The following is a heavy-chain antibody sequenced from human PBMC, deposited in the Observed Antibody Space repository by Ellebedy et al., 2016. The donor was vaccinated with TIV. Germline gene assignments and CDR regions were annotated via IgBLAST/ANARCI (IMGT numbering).Heavy chain of an antibody. CDR2: ISSSSSYI. CDR1: GFTFSSYS. CDR3: ARHGYPAFDY. D-gene: IGHD5-24*01. Sequence: GESLKISCAASGFTFSSYSMNWVRQAPGKGLEWVSSISSSSSYIYYADSVKGRFTISRDNAKNSLYLQMNSLRAEDTAVYYCARHGYPAFDYWGQGTLVTVSS. J-gene: IGHJ4*02. V-gene: IGHV3-21*01.